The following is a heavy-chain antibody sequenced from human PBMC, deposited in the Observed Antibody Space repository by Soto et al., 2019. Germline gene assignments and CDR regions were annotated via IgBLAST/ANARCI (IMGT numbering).Heavy chain of an antibody. CDR1: GGSTSSYY. CDR2: ISYSGST. V-gene: IGHV4-59*01. J-gene: IGHJ4*02. CDR3: AAGGYYGSGSFLFDY. D-gene: IGHD3-10*01. Sequence: NPSETLSLTCTVSGGSTSSYYWSWIRQPPGKGLEWIGYISYSGSTNYNPSLKSRVTISEDTSKNQFSLKLSPVTAADTAVYYCAAGGYYGSGSFLFDYWGQGTLVTVSS.